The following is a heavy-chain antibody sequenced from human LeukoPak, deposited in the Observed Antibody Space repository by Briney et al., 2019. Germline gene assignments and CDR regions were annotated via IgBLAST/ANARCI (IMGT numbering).Heavy chain of an antibody. CDR2: INPNSGGT. D-gene: IGHD2-15*01. CDR1: GYTFTGYY. Sequence: ASVKVSCKASGYTFTGYYMHWVRQAPGQGLEWMGWINPNSGGTNYAQKFQDRVTMTGDTSISTAYMELSRLRSDDTAVYYCAREFRLVVVAANWFDPWGQGTLVTVSS. CDR3: AREFRLVVVAANWFDP. J-gene: IGHJ5*02. V-gene: IGHV1-2*02.